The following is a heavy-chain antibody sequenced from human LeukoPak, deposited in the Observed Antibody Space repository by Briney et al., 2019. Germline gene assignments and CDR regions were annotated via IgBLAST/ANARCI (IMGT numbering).Heavy chain of an antibody. CDR1: GFTFSSYS. Sequence: GGSLRLSCAASGFTFSSYSMNWVRQAPGKGLEWVANIKQDGSEKYYVDSVKGRFTISRDNAKNSLYLQMNSLRAEDTAVYYCARGLKIWGQGTMVTVSS. J-gene: IGHJ3*02. V-gene: IGHV3-7*01. D-gene: IGHD3-16*01. CDR3: ARGLKI. CDR2: IKQDGSEK.